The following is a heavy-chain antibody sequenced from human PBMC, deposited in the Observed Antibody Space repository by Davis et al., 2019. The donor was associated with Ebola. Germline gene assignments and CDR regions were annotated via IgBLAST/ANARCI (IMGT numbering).Heavy chain of an antibody. CDR2: ISGSGDST. D-gene: IGHD3-16*01. Sequence: PGESLKISCAASGFTFSSYAMSWVRQAPGKGLEWVSAISGSGDSTYYADSVKGRFTISRDNSKSTLFLQMNSLRAEDTAVYYCAKVGAGFDCWGQGTLVTVSS. CDR1: GFTFSSYA. J-gene: IGHJ4*02. V-gene: IGHV3-23*01. CDR3: AKVGAGFDC.